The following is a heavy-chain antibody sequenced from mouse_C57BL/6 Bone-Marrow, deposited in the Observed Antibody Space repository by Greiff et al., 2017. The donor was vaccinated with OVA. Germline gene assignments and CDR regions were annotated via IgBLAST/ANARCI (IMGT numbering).Heavy chain of an antibody. CDR2: IWSGGST. D-gene: IGHD1-1*01. CDR3: ARRGTTVVDWYFDV. J-gene: IGHJ1*03. Sequence: VKLVESGPGLVQPSQSLSITCTVSGFSLPSYGVHWVRQSPGKGLEWLGVIWSGGSTDYNAAFISRLSISKDNSKSQVFFKMNSLQADDTAIYYCARRGTTVVDWYFDVWGTGTTVTVAS. V-gene: IGHV2-2*01. CDR1: GFSLPSYG.